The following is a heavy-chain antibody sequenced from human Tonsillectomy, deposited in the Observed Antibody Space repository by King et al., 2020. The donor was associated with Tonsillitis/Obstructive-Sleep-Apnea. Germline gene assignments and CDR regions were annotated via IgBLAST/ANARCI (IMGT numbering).Heavy chain of an antibody. CDR2: IPRSSGPT. CDR3: STAPDGYEDFDN. V-gene: IGHV3-48*02. J-gene: IGHJ4*02. D-gene: IGHD1-1*01. CDR1: GFIFSDFA. Sequence: VQLVESGGGLVQPGGSLRLSCAASGFIFSDFAMNWVRQPPGKGLEGFSFIPRSSGPTFDAQSLKGRFPISRVNANNALYLQMNSLRDEDTAVYYCSTAPDGYEDFDNWGQGTLVTVSS.